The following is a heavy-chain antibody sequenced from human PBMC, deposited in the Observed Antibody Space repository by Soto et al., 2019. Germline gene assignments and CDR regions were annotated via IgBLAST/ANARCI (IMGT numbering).Heavy chain of an antibody. CDR3: VKDESINWYSGHFRH. J-gene: IGHJ1*01. V-gene: IGHV3-9*01. CDR2: INWNSGSI. CDR1: GFTFDDYG. Sequence: PGGSLRLSCAASGFTFDDYGMHWVRQFPGKGLEWVSGINWNSGSIGYGDSVKGRFAISRDNAKNSLHLQMNSLSAEDTAFYYCVKDESINWYSGHFRHWGQGTLVTVSS. D-gene: IGHD6-13*01.